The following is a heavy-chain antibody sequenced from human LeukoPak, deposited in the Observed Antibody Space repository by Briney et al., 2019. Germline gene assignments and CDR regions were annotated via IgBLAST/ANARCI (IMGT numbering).Heavy chain of an antibody. J-gene: IGHJ6*04. D-gene: IGHD3-9*01. Sequence: PSETLSITCAVSGYSISSGYYWGWIRQHPGKGLGWIGRIYHSGSTYYNPSHKSRVTISLDTSKNQFSLKLSSVTAADTAVYYCARDPYYYDILTGYLYYYGMDVWGKGNTVTVSS. CDR2: IYHSGST. CDR1: GYSISSGYY. CDR3: ARDPYYYDILTGYLYYYGMDV. V-gene: IGHV4-38-2*02.